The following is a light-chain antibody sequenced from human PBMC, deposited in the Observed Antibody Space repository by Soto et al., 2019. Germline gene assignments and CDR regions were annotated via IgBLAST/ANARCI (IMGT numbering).Light chain of an antibody. Sequence: QSVLTQPPSVSAAPGQKVTISCSGITSNIGNNYVSWYQQLPGTAPKLLIYDNNKRPSGIPDRFSGSKSGTSATLGITGLQTGDEADYYWLTWDSSLNVGVFGTGTKLTVL. J-gene: IGLJ1*01. CDR2: DNN. CDR3: LTWDSSLNVGV. CDR1: TSNIGNNY. V-gene: IGLV1-51*01.